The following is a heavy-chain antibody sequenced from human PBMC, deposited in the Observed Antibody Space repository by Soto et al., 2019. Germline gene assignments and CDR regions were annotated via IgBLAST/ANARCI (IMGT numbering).Heavy chain of an antibody. CDR3: ARYSSSWYPSNY. V-gene: IGHV4-61*01. Sequence: PSETLSLTCTVSGGSVSSGSYYWSWIRQPPGKGLEWIGYIYYSGSTNYNPSLKSRVTISVDTSKNQFSLKLNSVTAADTAVYYSARYSSSWYPSNYWGQGTLVTVSS. J-gene: IGHJ4*02. CDR1: GGSVSSGSYY. CDR2: IYYSGST. D-gene: IGHD6-13*01.